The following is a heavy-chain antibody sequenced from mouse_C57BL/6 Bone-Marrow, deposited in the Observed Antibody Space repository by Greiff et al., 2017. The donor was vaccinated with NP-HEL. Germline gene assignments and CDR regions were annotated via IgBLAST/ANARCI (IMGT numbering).Heavy chain of an antibody. D-gene: IGHD2-4*01. CDR2: IDPSDSYT. J-gene: IGHJ4*01. V-gene: IGHV1-69*01. CDR3: AREGDYDFAMDY. Sequence: QVQLQQPGAELVMPGASVKLSCKASGYTFTSYWMHWVKQRPGQGLEWIGEIDPSDSYTNYTQKFKGKSTLTVDKSSSTAYMQLSSLTSEDSAVYYCAREGDYDFAMDYWGQGTSVTVSS. CDR1: GYTFTSYW.